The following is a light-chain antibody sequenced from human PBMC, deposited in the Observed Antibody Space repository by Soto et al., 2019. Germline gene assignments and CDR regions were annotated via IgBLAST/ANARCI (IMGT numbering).Light chain of an antibody. CDR1: QSVSSSY. J-gene: IGKJ1*01. V-gene: IGKV3-20*01. CDR3: QQCGSWT. Sequence: EIVLTQSPGTLSLSPGERATLSCRASQSVSSSYLAWYQQKPGQAPRLLMYGASSRATGIPDRFSGSGSGTDFTLTISKLEPEDFAVYYCQQCGSWTFGQGTKVEIK. CDR2: GAS.